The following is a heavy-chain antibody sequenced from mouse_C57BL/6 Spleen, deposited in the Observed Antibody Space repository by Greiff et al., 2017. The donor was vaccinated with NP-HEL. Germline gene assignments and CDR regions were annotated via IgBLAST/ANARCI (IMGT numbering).Heavy chain of an antibody. CDR2: INPNNGGT. J-gene: IGHJ1*03. V-gene: IGHV1-18*01. CDR3: ARKGIYSNYDWYFDV. Sequence: EVQLQESGPELVKPGASVKIPCKASGYTFTDYNMDWVKQSHGKSLEWIGDINPNNGGTIYNQKFKGKATLTVDKSSSTAYMELRSLTSEDTAVYYCARKGIYSNYDWYFDVWGTGTTVTVSP. D-gene: IGHD2-5*01. CDR1: GYTFTDYN.